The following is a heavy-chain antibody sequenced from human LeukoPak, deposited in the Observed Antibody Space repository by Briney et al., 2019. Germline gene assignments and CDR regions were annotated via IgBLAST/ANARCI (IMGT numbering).Heavy chain of an antibody. CDR1: GYTFTSYD. Sequence: ASVKVSCKASGYTFTSYDINWVRQATGQGLEGMGWMNPNSGNTGYAQKFQGRVTMTRNTSISTAYMELSSLRSEDTAVYYCARGSGYSSGWYDYYYYYMDVWGKGTTVTISS. J-gene: IGHJ6*03. V-gene: IGHV1-8*01. CDR3: ARGSGYSSGWYDYYYYYMDV. D-gene: IGHD6-19*01. CDR2: MNPNSGNT.